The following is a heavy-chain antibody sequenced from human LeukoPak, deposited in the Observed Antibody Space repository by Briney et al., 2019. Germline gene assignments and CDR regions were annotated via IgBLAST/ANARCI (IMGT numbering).Heavy chain of an antibody. J-gene: IGHJ4*02. CDR2: IYYSGST. D-gene: IGHD3-3*01. CDR1: GGSISSSSYY. Sequence: PSETLSLTCTVSGGSISSSSYYWGWIRQPPGKGLEWIGSIYYSGSTYYNPSLKSRVTISVDTSKNQFSLKLSSVTAADTAVYYCARLGGDFWSGYYTGYFDYWGQGTLVAVSS. V-gene: IGHV4-39*01. CDR3: ARLGGDFWSGYYTGYFDY.